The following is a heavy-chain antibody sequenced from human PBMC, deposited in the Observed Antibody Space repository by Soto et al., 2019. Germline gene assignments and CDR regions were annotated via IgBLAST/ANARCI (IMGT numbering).Heavy chain of an antibody. D-gene: IGHD3-16*01. J-gene: IGHJ3*02. V-gene: IGHV4-61*01. Sequence: QVQLQESGPGLVKPSETLSLTCTVSGGSVSSGSYYWSWTRQPPGKGLEWIGYIYYSGSTNYNPSLKSRVTISVDTSKNQFSLKLSSVTAADTAVYYCARDYTMITFGGVISFDIWGQGTMVTVSS. CDR2: IYYSGST. CDR3: ARDYTMITFGGVISFDI. CDR1: GGSVSSGSYY.